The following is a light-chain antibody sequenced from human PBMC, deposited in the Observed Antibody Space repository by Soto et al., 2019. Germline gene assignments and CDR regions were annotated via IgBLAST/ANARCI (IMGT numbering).Light chain of an antibody. Sequence: EIVLTQSPATLSLSPVERATLSCRASQSVSKYLAWYQQKPGQAPRLLIHDASNRATGTPARFSGSGSGTDFTLTISSLEPEDFGVYYCQQRSNWPQITFGGGTKVEIK. CDR3: QQRSNWPQIT. CDR1: QSVSKY. J-gene: IGKJ4*01. CDR2: DAS. V-gene: IGKV3-11*01.